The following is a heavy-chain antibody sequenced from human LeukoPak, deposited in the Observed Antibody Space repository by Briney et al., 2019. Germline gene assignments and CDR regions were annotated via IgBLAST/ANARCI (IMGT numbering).Heavy chain of an antibody. Sequence: KPSETLSLTCTVSGGSISSYYWSWIRQPPGKGLEWVGYIYYSGSTNYSPSLKSRVTISVDTSKNQFSLKLSSVTAADTAVYYCAREETYYYDSSGYYSNWFDPWGQGTLVTVSS. V-gene: IGHV4-59*01. D-gene: IGHD3-22*01. CDR3: AREETYYYDSSGYYSNWFDP. CDR2: IYYSGST. J-gene: IGHJ5*02. CDR1: GGSISSYY.